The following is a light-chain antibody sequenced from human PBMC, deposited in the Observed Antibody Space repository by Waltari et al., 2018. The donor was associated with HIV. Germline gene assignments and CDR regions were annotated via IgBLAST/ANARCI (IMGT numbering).Light chain of an antibody. V-gene: IGLV2-8*01. CDR2: DVT. CDR3: VSYTEKDTFLL. Sequence: QSALTQPPSASGSPGQSVAISCTGSSNDIGTYNFVSWYQHHPGKAPKLLIYDVTRRPPGIPDRFSDTKSGYTASLTVSDLQVEDEADYYCVSYTEKDTFLLFGGGTKLAV. J-gene: IGLJ2*01. CDR1: SNDIGTYNF.